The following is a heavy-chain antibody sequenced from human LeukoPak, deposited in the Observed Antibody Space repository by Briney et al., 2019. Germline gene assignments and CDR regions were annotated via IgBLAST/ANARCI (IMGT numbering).Heavy chain of an antibody. CDR3: AKDVGPYYYDSSGFDY. CDR1: GFTFDDYG. V-gene: IGHV3-20*04. D-gene: IGHD3-22*01. J-gene: IGHJ4*02. CDR2: INWNGVST. Sequence: PGGSLRLSCAASGFTFDDYGMSWVRQAPGKGLEWVSGINWNGVSTSYVDSVKGRFTISRDNAKNSLYLQMNSLRAEDMALYYCAKDVGPYYYDSSGFDYWGQGTLVTVSS.